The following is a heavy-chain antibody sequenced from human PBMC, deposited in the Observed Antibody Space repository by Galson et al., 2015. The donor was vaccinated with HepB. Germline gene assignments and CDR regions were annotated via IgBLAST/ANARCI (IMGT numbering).Heavy chain of an antibody. J-gene: IGHJ5*02. CDR1: GYTFTSYA. V-gene: IGHV7-4-1*02. Sequence: QSGAEVKKPGESLKISCKASGYTFTSYAMNWVRQAPGQGLEWMGWINTNTGNPTYAQGFTGRFVFSLDTSVSTAYLQISSLKAEDTAVYYCARVGSSWYSGGWFDPWGQGTLVTVSS. CDR3: ARVGSSWYSGGWFDP. CDR2: INTNTGNP. D-gene: IGHD6-13*01.